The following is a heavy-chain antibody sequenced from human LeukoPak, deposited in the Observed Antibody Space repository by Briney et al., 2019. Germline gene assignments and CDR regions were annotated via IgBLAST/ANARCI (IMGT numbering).Heavy chain of an antibody. D-gene: IGHD1-1*01. CDR1: GFTFSSYS. Sequence: GGSLRLSCEVSGFTFSSYSMNWVRQAPGKGLEWVSSISSSSSYIYYADSVKGRFTISRDNAKNSLYLQMNSLRAEDAAVYYCAICNWNDEGGMDVWGQGTTVTVSS. V-gene: IGHV3-21*01. CDR2: ISSSSSYI. J-gene: IGHJ6*02. CDR3: AICNWNDEGGMDV.